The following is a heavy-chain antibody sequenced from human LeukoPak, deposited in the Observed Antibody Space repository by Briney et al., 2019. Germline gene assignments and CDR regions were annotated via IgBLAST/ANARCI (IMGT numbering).Heavy chain of an antibody. CDR3: VGEGSSRQIGPFDV. D-gene: IGHD3-16*01. CDR2: IQYDGFHK. Sequence: PGGSLRLSCVPSGIPFSVSGMHWVRQDPGKGLEWVTFIQYDGFHKYYAKSVEGRFTISRDNSRNTVYLQMNSLRGGDTGIYYCVGEGSSRQIGPFDVWGQGTMVTVSS. J-gene: IGHJ3*01. V-gene: IGHV3-30*02. CDR1: GIPFSVSG.